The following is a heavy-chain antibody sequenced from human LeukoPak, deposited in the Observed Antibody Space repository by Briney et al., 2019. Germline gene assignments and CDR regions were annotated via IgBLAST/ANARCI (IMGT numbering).Heavy chain of an antibody. CDR1: GGSISSYY. CDR2: IYHSGST. V-gene: IGHV4-59*12. CDR3: ARESGIPPGQYYFDY. Sequence: SETLSLTCTVSGGSISSYYWSWIRQPPGKGLEWIGYIYHSGSTNYNPSLKSRVTISVDTSKNQFSLKLSSVTAADTAVYYCARESGIPPGQYYFDYWGQGTLVTVSS. D-gene: IGHD3-10*01. J-gene: IGHJ4*02.